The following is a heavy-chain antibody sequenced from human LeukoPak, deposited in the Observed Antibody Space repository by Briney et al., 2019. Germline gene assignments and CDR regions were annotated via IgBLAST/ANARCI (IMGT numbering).Heavy chain of an antibody. J-gene: IGHJ6*03. CDR2: ISYDGSNK. V-gene: IGHV3-30-3*01. Sequence: GGSLRLSCAASGFTFSSYAMHWVRQAPGKGLEWVAVISYDGSNKYYADSVKGRFTISRDNSKNTLYLQMNSLRAEDTAVYYCARGRYCSSTSCSKGSFFYYYYMDVWGKGTTVTVSS. D-gene: IGHD2-2*01. CDR3: ARGRYCSSTSCSKGSFFYYYYMDV. CDR1: GFTFSSYA.